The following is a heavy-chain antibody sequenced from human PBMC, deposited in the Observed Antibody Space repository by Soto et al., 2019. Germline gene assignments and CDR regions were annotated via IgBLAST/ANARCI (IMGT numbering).Heavy chain of an antibody. D-gene: IGHD1-26*01. CDR1: GASIISGNSY. J-gene: IGHJ3*02. V-gene: IGHV4-39*01. CDR3: ARQPLHRVGSSISTLDI. CDR2: VSFGRDT. Sequence: SETLSLTCTVSGASIISGNSYWAWIRQSPGTGLEWIGSVSFGRDTYFNPSLKSRLTISADTSKNEISLNLNSVTAADTAVYYCARQPLHRVGSSISTLDIWGQGTVVT.